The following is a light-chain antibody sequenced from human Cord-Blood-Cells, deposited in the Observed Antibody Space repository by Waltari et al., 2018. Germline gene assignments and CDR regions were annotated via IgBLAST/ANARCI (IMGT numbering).Light chain of an antibody. Sequence: QSALTQPASVSGSPGQSITISCTGTSSDVGSYNLVSWYQQHPGKAPKLMIYEGSKRPSGVSNRFSGSKSGNTDSLTISGLQAEGEADYYCCSYAGSSTFVVFGGGTKLTVL. CDR3: CSYAGSSTFVV. J-gene: IGLJ2*01. V-gene: IGLV2-23*03. CDR2: EGS. CDR1: SSDVGSYNL.